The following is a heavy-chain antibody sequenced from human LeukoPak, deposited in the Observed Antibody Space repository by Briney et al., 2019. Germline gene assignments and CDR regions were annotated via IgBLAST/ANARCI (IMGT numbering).Heavy chain of an antibody. Sequence: PGGSLRLSCAASGFTFSSYWMSWVRQAQGKGLEWVANIKQDGSEKYYVDSVKGRFTISRDNAKNSLYLQMNSLRAEDTAVYYCARDQPFGIAVAGTYFDYWGQGTLVTVSS. J-gene: IGHJ4*02. CDR2: IKQDGSEK. D-gene: IGHD6-19*01. V-gene: IGHV3-7*01. CDR3: ARDQPFGIAVAGTYFDY. CDR1: GFTFSSYW.